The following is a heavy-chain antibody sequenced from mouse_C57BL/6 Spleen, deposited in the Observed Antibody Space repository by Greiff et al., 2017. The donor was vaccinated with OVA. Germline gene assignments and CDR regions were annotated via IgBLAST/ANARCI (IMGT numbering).Heavy chain of an antibody. J-gene: IGHJ2*01. D-gene: IGHD2-4*01. V-gene: IGHV1-55*01. CDR2: IYPGSGST. CDR3: ARWGYDYDEY. CDR1: GYTFTSYW. Sequence: QVQLQQPGAELVKPGASVKMSCKASGYTFTSYWITWVKQRPGQGLEWIGDIYPGSGSTNYNEKFKSKATLTVDKSSSTAYMQLSSLTSEDSAVYYCARWGYDYDEYWGQGTTLTVSS.